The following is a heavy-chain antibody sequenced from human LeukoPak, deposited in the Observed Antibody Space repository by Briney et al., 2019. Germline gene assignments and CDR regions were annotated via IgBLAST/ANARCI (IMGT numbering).Heavy chain of an antibody. CDR3: TSGSGWYSPDY. Sequence: GGSLKLSCAASGLTFSGSVMHWARQASGKGLEWVGRITSKPNSYATVYAASVKGRFTISSDESKNTAYLQMNSLKTEATSVYYCTSGSGWYSPDYWGQGTLVTVSS. D-gene: IGHD6-19*01. V-gene: IGHV3-73*01. CDR2: ITSKPNSYAT. CDR1: GLTFSGSV. J-gene: IGHJ4*02.